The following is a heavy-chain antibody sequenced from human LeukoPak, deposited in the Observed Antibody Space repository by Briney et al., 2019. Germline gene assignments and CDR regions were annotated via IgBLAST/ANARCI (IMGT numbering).Heavy chain of an antibody. CDR1: GGSISTSSYY. Sequence: TSETLSLTCTVSGGSISTSSYYWGWVRQPPGKGLEWIGSIYHSGSTYYNPSLKSRVTISVDTSKNQFSLKLSSVTAADTAVYYCARLIHSSGWYFDYWGQGTLVTVSS. CDR2: IYHSGST. V-gene: IGHV4-39*07. J-gene: IGHJ4*02. CDR3: ARLIHSSGWYFDY. D-gene: IGHD6-19*01.